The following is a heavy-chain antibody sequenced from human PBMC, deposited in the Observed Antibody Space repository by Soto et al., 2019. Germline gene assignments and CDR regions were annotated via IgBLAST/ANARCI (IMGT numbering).Heavy chain of an antibody. V-gene: IGHV4-30-2*01. CDR2: IYHSGST. D-gene: IGHD4-17*01. J-gene: IGHJ3*02. Sequence: SETLSLTCAVSGGSISSGGYSWNWIRQPPGKGLEWIGNIYHSGSTYYNASLKSRVTISVDRSKNQFSLELSSVTAADTAVYYCGRGDYANAFDIWGQGTMVTVSS. CDR1: GGSISSGGYS. CDR3: GRGDYANAFDI.